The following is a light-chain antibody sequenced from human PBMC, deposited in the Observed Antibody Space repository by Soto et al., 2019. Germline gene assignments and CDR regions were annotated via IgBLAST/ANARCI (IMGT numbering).Light chain of an antibody. CDR3: QQYGTSPFT. V-gene: IGKV3-20*01. CDR2: GAS. CDR1: QSVSSSF. Sequence: EIVLTQSPGTLSLSPGERATLSCRASQSVSSSFLAWYQQKXGQAPRLLIYGASSRATGIPDRFSGSGSGTDFTLTISRLEPEDFAVFYCQQYGTSPFTFGPGTKVDIK. J-gene: IGKJ3*01.